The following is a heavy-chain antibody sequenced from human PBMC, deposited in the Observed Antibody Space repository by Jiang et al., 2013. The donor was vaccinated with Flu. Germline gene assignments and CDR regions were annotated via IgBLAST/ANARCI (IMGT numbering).Heavy chain of an antibody. V-gene: IGHV6-1*01. CDR2: TYYRSKWYN. J-gene: IGHJ4*02. Sequence: QTLSLTCAISGDSVSSNSAAWNWIRQSPSRGLEWLGRTYYRSKWYNDYAVSVKSRITINPDTSKNQFSLQLNSVTPEDTAVYYCARGSVAIFGVVIDYWGQGTLVTVSS. D-gene: IGHD3-3*01. CDR1: GDSVSSNSAA. CDR3: ARGSVAIFGVVIDY.